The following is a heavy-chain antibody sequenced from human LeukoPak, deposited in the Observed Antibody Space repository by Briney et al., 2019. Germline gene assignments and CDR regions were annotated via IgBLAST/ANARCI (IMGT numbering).Heavy chain of an antibody. CDR3: AKALTTVTTPLWN. Sequence: PGGSLRLSRAASGFTFSSYAMGWVRQAPGKGLEWVSAISGSGGSTYYADSVKGRFTISRDNSKNTLYLQMNSLRAEDTAVYYCAKALTTVTTPLWNWGQGTLVTVSS. CDR2: ISGSGGST. D-gene: IGHD4-17*01. V-gene: IGHV3-23*01. CDR1: GFTFSSYA. J-gene: IGHJ4*02.